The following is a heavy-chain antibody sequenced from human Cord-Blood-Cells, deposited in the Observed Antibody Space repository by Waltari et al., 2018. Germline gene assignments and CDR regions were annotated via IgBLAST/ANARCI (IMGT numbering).Heavy chain of an antibody. V-gene: IGHV1-24*01. CDR1: GYNPTELS. J-gene: IGHJ3*02. D-gene: IGHD6-19*01. CDR2: WDPEDGET. CDR3: ATDSRWVAVAVLDFDI. Sequence: QVQLVLSGAEVKKPGASVKVYCKVSGYNPTELSMHSVRRAPGKGLEWRGGWDPEDGETSYAQTFQGRVTRTKDTSTDTAYMELSSLRSEDTAVDYCATDSRWVAVAVLDFDIWGQGTMVTVSS.